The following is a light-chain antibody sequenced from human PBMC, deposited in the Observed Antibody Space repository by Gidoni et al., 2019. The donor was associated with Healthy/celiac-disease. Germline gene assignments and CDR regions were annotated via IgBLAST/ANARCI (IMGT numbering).Light chain of an antibody. CDR1: QSVNSN. CDR2: GAS. J-gene: IGKJ4*01. CDR3: QQYNNWPPLT. V-gene: IGKV3-15*01. Sequence: ELVMTQSTATMSVSPGERATLSCRASQSVNSNLAWYQQKPGQAPRLLIYGASTRATGIPARFSGSGSGTEFTLTISSLQSEDFAFYYCQQYNNWPPLTFGGGTKVEIK.